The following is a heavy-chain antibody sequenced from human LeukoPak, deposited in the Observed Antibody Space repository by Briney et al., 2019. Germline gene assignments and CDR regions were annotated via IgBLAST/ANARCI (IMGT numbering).Heavy chain of an antibody. CDR2: INHSGST. V-gene: IGHV4-34*01. Sequence: RSSETLSLTCAVYGGSFSGYYWSWIRQPPGKGLEWIGEINHSGSTNYNPSLKSRVTISVDTSKNQFSLKLSSVTAADTAVYYCARDQELALPSFDYWGQGTLVTVSS. J-gene: IGHJ4*02. CDR3: ARDQELALPSFDY. D-gene: IGHD1-7*01. CDR1: GGSFSGYY.